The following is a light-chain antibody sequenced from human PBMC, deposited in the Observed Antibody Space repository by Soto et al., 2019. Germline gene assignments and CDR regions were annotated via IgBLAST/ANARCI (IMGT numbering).Light chain of an antibody. J-gene: IGLJ1*01. Sequence: QSVLTQPASVSGSPGQSITISCTGTSSDVGGYNYVSWYQQHPGKAPKLMIYEVSNRPSGVSNRFSGSKSGNTASLTISGLQAEDEADYYCSSYTSSSTSPVYVFGTGTKLTVL. CDR1: SSDVGGYNY. CDR2: EVS. V-gene: IGLV2-14*01. CDR3: SSYTSSSTSPVYV.